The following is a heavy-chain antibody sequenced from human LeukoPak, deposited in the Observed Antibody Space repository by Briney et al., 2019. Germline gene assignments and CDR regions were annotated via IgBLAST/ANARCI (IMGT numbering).Heavy chain of an antibody. J-gene: IGHJ4*02. D-gene: IGHD6-13*01. Sequence: PSETLSLTCGVYGESFSGFYWSWIRQPPGKGLEWIGYIYYSGSTNYNPSLKSRVTISVDTSKNQFSLKLSSVTAADTPVYYCARDGGIAAAGYYFDYWGQGTLVTVSS. CDR2: IYYSGST. CDR1: GESFSGFY. CDR3: ARDGGIAAAGYYFDY. V-gene: IGHV4-59*01.